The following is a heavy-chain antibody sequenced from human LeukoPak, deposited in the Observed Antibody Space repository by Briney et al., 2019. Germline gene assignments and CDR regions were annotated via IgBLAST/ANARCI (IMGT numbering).Heavy chain of an antibody. D-gene: IGHD7-27*01. V-gene: IGHV4-61*02. J-gene: IGHJ4*02. CDR3: ARFLNWAFDN. Sequence: PSETLSLTCTVSGDSISSATHSWSCIRQPAGKGLEWIGRIYGSGSTNYNPSLKSRVSISVDTSKNQFSLKLSSVTAADTAVYYCARFLNWAFDNWGQGTPVTVSS. CDR1: GDSISSATHS. CDR2: IYGSGST.